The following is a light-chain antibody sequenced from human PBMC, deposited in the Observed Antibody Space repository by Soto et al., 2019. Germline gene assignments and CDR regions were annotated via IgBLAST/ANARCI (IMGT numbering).Light chain of an antibody. Sequence: IQLTQAPSSLSASLGDRVTITCRASQGVRSYLAWFQQRQGKAPKLLIFGASTLQNGVPARFSGGRFGTEFALTITRQQPEDFATYCCHQVYRYPRPFGQGTKVEIK. V-gene: IGKV1-9*01. CDR2: GAS. CDR1: QGVRSY. J-gene: IGKJ1*01. CDR3: HQVYRYPRP.